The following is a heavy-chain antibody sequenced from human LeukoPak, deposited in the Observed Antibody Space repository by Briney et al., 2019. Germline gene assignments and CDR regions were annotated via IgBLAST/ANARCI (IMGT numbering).Heavy chain of an antibody. J-gene: IGHJ6*02. CDR3: AKEKAIATINYGLDV. CDR1: GFTFDTYG. V-gene: IGHV3-30*18. Sequence: PGGSLGLSCAASGFTFDTYGMLWVRQAPGKGLEWVAVIAYDGSNRVYADSVKGRFTISRDNSKNTLYLQMNSLRGEDTAVYYCAKEKAIATINYGLDVWGQGTTVTVSS. D-gene: IGHD1-1*01. CDR2: IAYDGSNR.